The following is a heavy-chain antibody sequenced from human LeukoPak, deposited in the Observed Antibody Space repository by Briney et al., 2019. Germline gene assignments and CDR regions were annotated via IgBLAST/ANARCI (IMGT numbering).Heavy chain of an antibody. CDR3: TTVVLVHFKEYYYGSGSYAFDI. D-gene: IGHD3-10*01. Sequence: GGSLRLSCAASGFTFSTYNMNWVRQAPGKGLEWVGRIRSKTDGGTTDYAAPVKGRFTISRDDSKNTLYLQMNSLKTEDTAVYYCTTVVLVHFKEYYYGSGSYAFDIWGQGTMVTVSS. CDR2: IRSKTDGGTT. J-gene: IGHJ3*02. CDR1: GFTFSTYN. V-gene: IGHV3-15*01.